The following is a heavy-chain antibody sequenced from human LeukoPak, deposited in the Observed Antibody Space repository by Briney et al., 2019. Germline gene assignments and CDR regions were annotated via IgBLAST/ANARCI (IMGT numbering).Heavy chain of an antibody. J-gene: IGHJ4*02. CDR3: AKLGFDSSGSHSLVDY. V-gene: IGHV3-30*18. CDR1: GFTFSSYG. CDR2: VSYDGSKK. Sequence: GGSLRLSCAASGFTFSSYGMLWVRQPPGKGLEWVGFVSYDGSKKFYADFVKGRFSISRDNSKNTLYVQMNSLGAEDTALYYCAKLGFDSSGSHSLVDYWGQGTPVTVSS. D-gene: IGHD3-22*01.